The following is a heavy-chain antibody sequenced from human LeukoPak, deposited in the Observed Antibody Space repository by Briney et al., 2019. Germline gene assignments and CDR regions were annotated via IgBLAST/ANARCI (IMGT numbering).Heavy chain of an antibody. CDR2: ISSSSSYI. J-gene: IGHJ4*02. V-gene: IGHV3-21*04. Sequence: GGSLRLSCAASGLTFSSYSMNWVRQAPGKGLEWVSSISSSSSYIYYADSVKGRFTISRDNAKNSLYLQMNSLRAEDTALYHCARDYYDSSGPLLPHYWGQGTLVTVSS. CDR3: ARDYYDSSGPLLPHY. CDR1: GLTFSSYS. D-gene: IGHD3-22*01.